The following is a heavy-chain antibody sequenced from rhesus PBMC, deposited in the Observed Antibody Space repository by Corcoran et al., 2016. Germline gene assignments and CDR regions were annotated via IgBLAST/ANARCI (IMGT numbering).Heavy chain of an antibody. D-gene: IGHD6-25*01. Sequence: QLQLQESGPGLVKPSETLSLTCAVSGGSISSNYWGWIRQPPGKGLEWVGRISGSSGSTDSNPSLKSRVTISTDTSKNQFSLKLGSVTAADTAVYYCAREFGGQLNSLDVWGRGVLVTVSS. CDR2: ISGSSGST. CDR3: AREFGGQLNSLDV. V-gene: IGHV4-173*01. CDR1: GGSISSNY. J-gene: IGHJ5-2*02.